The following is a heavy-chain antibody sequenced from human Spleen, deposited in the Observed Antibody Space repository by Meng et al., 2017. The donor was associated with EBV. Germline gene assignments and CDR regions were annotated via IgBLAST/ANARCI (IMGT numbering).Heavy chain of an antibody. J-gene: IGHJ4*02. V-gene: IGHV4-59*01. Sequence: VHLRQSGPGLVKPSETLSLTCSVSGGSIYAYYWNWIRQPPGKALEWIGYAYYTGRTNYNPSLKSRVTISLDTAKNEFSLDLSSVTAADTAVYYCARNGYDLYFDSWGQGSLVTVSS. CDR1: GGSIYAYY. CDR3: ARNGYDLYFDS. CDR2: AYYTGRT. D-gene: IGHD5-12*01.